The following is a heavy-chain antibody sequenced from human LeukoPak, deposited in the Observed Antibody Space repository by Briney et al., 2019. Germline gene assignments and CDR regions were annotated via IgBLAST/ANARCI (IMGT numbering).Heavy chain of an antibody. D-gene: IGHD4-17*01. V-gene: IGHV1-2*02. CDR3: ARDSYGDYLEYFDS. Sequence: ASVKVSCKASGYTFTGYYMHWVRQXPGXGLEWMGWINPNSGGTNYAQKFQGGVNMTRDTSISTAHMELSRLRSDDTAVYYCARDSYGDYLEYFDSWGQGTLVTVSS. CDR2: INPNSGGT. CDR1: GYTFTGYY. J-gene: IGHJ4*02.